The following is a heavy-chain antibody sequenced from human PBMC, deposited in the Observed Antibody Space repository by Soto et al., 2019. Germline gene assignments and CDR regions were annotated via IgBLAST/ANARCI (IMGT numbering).Heavy chain of an antibody. J-gene: IGHJ4*02. CDR2: ISSSSSYI. D-gene: IGHD3-16*02. CDR3: AGDQIGNYDYVWGSYRYEKIFDY. V-gene: IGHV3-21*01. CDR1: GFTFSSYS. Sequence: GGSLRLSCAASGFTFSSYSMNWVRQAPGKGLEWVSSISSSSSYIYYADSVKGRFTISRDNAKNSLYLQMNSLRAEDTAVYYCAGDQIGNYDYVWGSYRYEKIFDYWGQGTLVTVSS.